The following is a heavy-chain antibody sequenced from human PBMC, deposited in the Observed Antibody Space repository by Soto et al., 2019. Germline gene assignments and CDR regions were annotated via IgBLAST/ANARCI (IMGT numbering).Heavy chain of an antibody. Sequence: SETLSLTCTVSGGSISSSSYYWGWIRQPPGKGLEWIGSIYYSGSTYYNPSLKSRVTISVDTSKNQFSLKLSSVTAADTAVYYCASRSYYYYYYGIDVWGQGTTVTVSS. D-gene: IGHD3-16*02. CDR3: ASRSYYYYYYGIDV. CDR2: IYYSGST. CDR1: GGSISSSSYY. J-gene: IGHJ6*02. V-gene: IGHV4-39*01.